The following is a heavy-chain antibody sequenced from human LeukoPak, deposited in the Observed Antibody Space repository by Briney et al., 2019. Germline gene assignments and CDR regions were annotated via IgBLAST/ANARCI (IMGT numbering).Heavy chain of an antibody. Sequence: GGSLRLSCAASGFTFSSYWMSWVRQAPGKGLEWVANIKQDGSEKYYVDSVKGRFTISRDNSKNTLYLQMNSLRAEDTAVYYCARDGYYYDSSGYYWGAYYFDYWGQGTLVTVSS. D-gene: IGHD3-22*01. CDR3: ARDGYYYDSSGYYWGAYYFDY. CDR2: IKQDGSEK. V-gene: IGHV3-7*01. CDR1: GFTFSSYW. J-gene: IGHJ4*02.